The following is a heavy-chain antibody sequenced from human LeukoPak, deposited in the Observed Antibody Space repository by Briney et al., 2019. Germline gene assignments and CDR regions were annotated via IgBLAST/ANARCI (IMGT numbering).Heavy chain of an antibody. CDR1: GFTFSSYS. J-gene: IGHJ6*03. V-gene: IGHV3-21*01. CDR3: ARAPYMDV. Sequence: KTGGSLRLSCAASGFTFSSYSMNWVRQAPGKGLEWVSSISSSRSYIYYADSVKGRFTISRDNAKNSLYPQMNSLRAEDTAVYYCARAPYMDVWGKGTTVTVSS. CDR2: ISSSRSYI.